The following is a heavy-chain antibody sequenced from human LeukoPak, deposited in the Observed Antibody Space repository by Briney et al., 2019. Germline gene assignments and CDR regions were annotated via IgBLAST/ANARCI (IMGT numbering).Heavy chain of an antibody. D-gene: IGHD3-22*01. CDR1: GYTFTSYG. J-gene: IGHJ4*02. V-gene: IGHV1-18*01. CDR2: ISAYNGNT. Sequence: ASVKVSCXASGYTFTSYGISWVRQAPGQGLEWMGWISAYNGNTNYAQKLQGRVTMTTDTSTGTAYMELRSLRSDDTAVYYCARDKSYYDSSGYDPFDYWGQGTLVTVSS. CDR3: ARDKSYYDSSGYDPFDY.